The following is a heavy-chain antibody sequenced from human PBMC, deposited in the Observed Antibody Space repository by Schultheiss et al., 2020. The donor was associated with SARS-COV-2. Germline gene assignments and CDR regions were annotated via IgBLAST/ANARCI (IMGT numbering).Heavy chain of an antibody. J-gene: IGHJ5*02. CDR2: IYHSGST. D-gene: IGHD2-8*01. CDR3: AGSIVLMPPGWFDP. CDR1: GGSFSGYY. V-gene: IGHV4-34*01. Sequence: SETLSLTCAVYGGSFSGYYWSWIRQPPGKGLEWIGSIYHSGSTYYNPSLKSRVTISVDTSKNQFSLKLSSVTAADTAVYYCAGSIVLMPPGWFDPWGQGTLVTVSS.